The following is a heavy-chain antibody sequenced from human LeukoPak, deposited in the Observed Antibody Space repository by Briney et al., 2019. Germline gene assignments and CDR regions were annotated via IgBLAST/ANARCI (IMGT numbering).Heavy chain of an antibody. V-gene: IGHV4-61*02. D-gene: IGHD6-13*01. J-gene: IGHJ6*03. CDR2: IFTSVST. CDR1: GGSISSGNYY. CDR3: ARHEGSSSWSHHMDV. Sequence: SETLSLTCTVSGGSISSGNYYWSWIRQPAGKGLEYIGRIFTSVSTNYNPSLKSRVTISVDTSKNQFSLKLSSVTAADTAVYYCARHEGSSSWSHHMDVWGKGTTVTISS.